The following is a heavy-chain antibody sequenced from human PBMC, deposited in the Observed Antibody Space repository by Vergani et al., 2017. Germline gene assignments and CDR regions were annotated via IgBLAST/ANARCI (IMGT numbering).Heavy chain of an antibody. Sequence: VQLVESGGGLVKPGGSLRLSCATSGFTLSNYDMQWIRQGPGKGLEFVAFIHFDGSNQYYAHSVKGRFTLSRDFSKNTLYLQMNSLRTDDTATYYCAKHFSGWGIDYWCQGTQVIVSS. CDR3: AKHFSGWGIDY. D-gene: IGHD6-19*01. CDR2: IHFDGSNQ. CDR1: GFTLSNYD. J-gene: IGHJ4*02. V-gene: IGHV3-30*02.